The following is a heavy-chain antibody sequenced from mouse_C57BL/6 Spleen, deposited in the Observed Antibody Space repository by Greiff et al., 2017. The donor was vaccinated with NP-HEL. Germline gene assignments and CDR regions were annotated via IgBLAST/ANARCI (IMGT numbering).Heavy chain of an antibody. V-gene: IGHV1-15*01. D-gene: IGHD1-1*01. Sequence: VQRVESGAELVRPGASVTLSCKASGYTFTDYEMHWVKQTPVHGLEWIGAIDPETGGTAYNQKFKGKDILTADKSSSTAYMELRSLTSEDSAVYYCTRGNYYGSSYPPWFAYWGQGTLVTVSA. CDR1: GYTFTDYE. CDR2: IDPETGGT. CDR3: TRGNYYGSSYPPWFAY. J-gene: IGHJ3*01.